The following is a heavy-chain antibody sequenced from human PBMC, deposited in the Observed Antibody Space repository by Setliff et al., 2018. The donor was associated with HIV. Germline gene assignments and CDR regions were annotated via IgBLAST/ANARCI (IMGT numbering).Heavy chain of an antibody. CDR1: GFTVSSNY. Sequence: PGGSLRLSCAASGFTVSSNYMSWVRQAPGKGLEWVANIKQDGSEKNYMDSVKGRFTISRDNSKNTLYLQMNSLRAEDTAVYYCAKETYYYGSDWFDPWGQGTLVTVSS. CDR2: IKQDGSEK. J-gene: IGHJ5*02. CDR3: AKETYYYGSDWFDP. V-gene: IGHV3-7*01. D-gene: IGHD3-10*01.